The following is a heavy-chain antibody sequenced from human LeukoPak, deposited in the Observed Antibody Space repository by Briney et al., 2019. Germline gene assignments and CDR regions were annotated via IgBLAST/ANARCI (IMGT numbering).Heavy chain of an antibody. CDR3: ARSYCSSTSCFNWFDP. Sequence: GASVKVSCKASGYTFTGYYMHWVRQAPGQGLEWMGWINPNSGGTNYAQKFQGRVTMTRDTSISTAYMELSRLRSDDTAVYYCARSYCSSTSCFNWFDPWGQGTLVTVSS. CDR2: INPNSGGT. J-gene: IGHJ5*02. D-gene: IGHD2-2*01. CDR1: GYTFTGYY. V-gene: IGHV1-2*02.